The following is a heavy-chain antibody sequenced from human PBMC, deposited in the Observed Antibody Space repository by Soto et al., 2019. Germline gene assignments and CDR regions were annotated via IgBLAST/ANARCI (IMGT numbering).Heavy chain of an antibody. CDR2: IYYSGST. D-gene: IGHD3-9*01. CDR1: GGSISSSSYY. V-gene: IGHV4-39*07. Sequence: SETLSLTCTVSGGSISSSSYYWGWIRQPPGKGLEWIGSIYYSGSTYYNPSLKSRVTISVDTSKNQFSLKLSSVTAADTAVYYCARGAGVPYFYYYYYMDVWGKGTTVTVSS. J-gene: IGHJ6*03. CDR3: ARGAGVPYFYYYYYMDV.